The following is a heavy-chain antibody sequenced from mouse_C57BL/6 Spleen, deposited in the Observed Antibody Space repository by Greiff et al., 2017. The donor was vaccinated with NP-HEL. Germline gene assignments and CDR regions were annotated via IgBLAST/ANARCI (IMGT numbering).Heavy chain of an antibody. V-gene: IGHV1-42*01. CDR2: INPSTGGT. J-gene: IGHJ4*01. Sequence: EVNLVESGPELVKPGASVKISCKASGYSFTGYYMNWVKQSPEKSLEWIGEINPSTGGTTYNQKFKAKATLTVDKSSSTAYMQLKSLTSEDAAVYYCAPGRHYYAMDYWGQGTSVTVSS. CDR3: APGRHYYAMDY. CDR1: GYSFTGYY.